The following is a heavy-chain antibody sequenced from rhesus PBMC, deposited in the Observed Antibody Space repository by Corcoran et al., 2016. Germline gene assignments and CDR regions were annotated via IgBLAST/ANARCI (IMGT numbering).Heavy chain of an antibody. CDR1: GGSISSSNW. J-gene: IGHJ5-1*01. CDR3: ARWSGYSPLYNRFDV. Sequence: QVQLQESGPGLVKPSETLSLTCAVSGGSISSSNWWSWIRQPPGKGLEWIGYIIGSSGTTYSDPSLKSRVTISTDTSRNQFSLELSSVTAADTAVYSCARWSGYSPLYNRFDVGGPGVLVTVSS. V-gene: IGHV4-65*01. CDR2: IIGSSGTT. D-gene: IGHD5-24*01.